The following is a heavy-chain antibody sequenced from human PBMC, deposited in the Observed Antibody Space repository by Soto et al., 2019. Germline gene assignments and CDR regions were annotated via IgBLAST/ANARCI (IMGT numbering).Heavy chain of an antibody. V-gene: IGHV4-4*07. CDR2: LYLGGAP. J-gene: IGHJ4*01. Sequence: QVQIQESGPGLVTPSDTLSLTCTVSDASITNFFWNWVRQPAGGPLEWIGRLYLGGAPTYDPSLRSRFFMSADTSKHQVSLKLTSVTAADTAVYYCAADIGRGGRAFDHWGHGALATVSS. CDR3: AADIGRGGRAFDH. CDR1: DASITNFF. D-gene: IGHD3-10*01.